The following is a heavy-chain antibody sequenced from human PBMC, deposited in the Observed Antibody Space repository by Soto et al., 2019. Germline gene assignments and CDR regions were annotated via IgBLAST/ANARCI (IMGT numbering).Heavy chain of an antibody. V-gene: IGHV3-74*01. CDR1: GFTFSGYL. J-gene: IGHJ6*02. Sequence: PGGSLRLSCAAAGFTFSGYLMHWVRQAPEKGLVWVSRINSDGSSTSYADSVKGRFTISRDNAKNTLYLQMNSLRAEDTAVYYCARDGVPYYDFWSGYLQVRGGMDAWGQGTTVTVSS. CDR3: ARDGVPYYDFWSGYLQVRGGMDA. D-gene: IGHD3-3*01. CDR2: INSDGSST.